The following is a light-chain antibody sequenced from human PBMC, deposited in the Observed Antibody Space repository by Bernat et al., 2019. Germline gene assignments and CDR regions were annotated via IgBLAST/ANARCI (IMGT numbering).Light chain of an antibody. CDR1: QDIGYW. CDR2: AAS. Sequence: DVRLTQSPSSVFASVGDRVTITCRASQDIGYWLAWYQQRPGKAPQLLIYAASSLQSGVPARFSGSRSGTHFTLTIRSLQTDDFATYYCQQANSFPITFGQGTRLQIQ. CDR3: QQANSFPIT. V-gene: IGKV1-12*01. J-gene: IGKJ5*01.